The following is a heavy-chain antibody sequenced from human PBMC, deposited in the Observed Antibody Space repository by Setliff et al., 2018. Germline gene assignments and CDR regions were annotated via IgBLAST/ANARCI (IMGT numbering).Heavy chain of an antibody. J-gene: IGHJ6*03. CDR2: IYTSGST. D-gene: IGHD2-2*01. CDR1: GGSISSGSYY. V-gene: IGHV4-61*02. Sequence: SETLSLTCTVSGGSISSGSYYWSWIRQPAGKGLEWIGRIYTSGSTNYNPSLRSRVTISVDKSKNQFSLKLSSVTAADTAVYYCARLGGSSTSGGFYYFYYYMDVWGKGTTVTVSS. CDR3: ARLGGSSTSGGFYYFYYYMDV.